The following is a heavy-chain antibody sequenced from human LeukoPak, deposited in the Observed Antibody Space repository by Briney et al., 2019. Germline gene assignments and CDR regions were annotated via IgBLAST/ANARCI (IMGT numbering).Heavy chain of an antibody. CDR1: GYTFTSYG. CDR3: ERYYGSGTYEGYYYYYMDV. J-gene: IGHJ6*03. Sequence: ASVKVSCKASGYTFTSYGISWVRQAPGQGLEWMGWISAYNGNTNYAQKLQGRVTMTTDTSTSTAYMELRSLRSDDTAVYYCERYYGSGTYEGYYYYYMDVWGKGTTVTISS. CDR2: ISAYNGNT. D-gene: IGHD3-10*01. V-gene: IGHV1-18*01.